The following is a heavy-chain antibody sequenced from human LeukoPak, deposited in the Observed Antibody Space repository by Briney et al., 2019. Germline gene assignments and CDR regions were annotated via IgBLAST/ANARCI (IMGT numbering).Heavy chain of an antibody. CDR3: ARLRGGSYAPDAYFYYGMDV. V-gene: IGHV4-59*08. J-gene: IGHJ6*02. CDR1: GDSISTYY. CDR2: IYYSGRT. D-gene: IGHD1-26*01. Sequence: SETLSLTCTVSGDSISTYYWTWIRQPPGKGLEWLGYIYYSGRTNYNPSLKSRVTISVDTSKNQFSLKLRSVTASDTAVYYCARLRGGSYAPDAYFYYGMDVWGQGTTVIVSS.